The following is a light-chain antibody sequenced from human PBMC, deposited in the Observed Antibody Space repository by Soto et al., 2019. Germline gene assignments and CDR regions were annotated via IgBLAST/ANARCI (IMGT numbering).Light chain of an antibody. CDR1: QTITNL. J-gene: IGKJ1*01. CDR2: KAS. V-gene: IGKV1-5*03. CDR3: LQYYDYRT. Sequence: DIQLTQSPSTLSASVGDRVTITCRASQTITNLLVWFQQKPGKAPEILIYKASSLQSGVPSRFSGSGSGTEFTLTISSPQPDDSATYYCLQYYDYRTFGQGTKVEIK.